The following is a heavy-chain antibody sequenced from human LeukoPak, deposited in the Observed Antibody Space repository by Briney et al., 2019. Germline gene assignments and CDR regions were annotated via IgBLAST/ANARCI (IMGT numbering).Heavy chain of an antibody. CDR2: INPNSGGT. CDR3: ARINRNYYYYYMDV. CDR1: GYTFTGYY. J-gene: IGHJ6*03. V-gene: IGHV1-2*02. D-gene: IGHD1-14*01. Sequence: ASVKVSCKASGYTFTGYYMHWVRQAPGQGLEGMGWINPNSGGTNYAQKFQGRVTMTRDTSISTAYMELSRLRSDDTAVYYCARINRNYYYYYMDVWGKGTTVTVSS.